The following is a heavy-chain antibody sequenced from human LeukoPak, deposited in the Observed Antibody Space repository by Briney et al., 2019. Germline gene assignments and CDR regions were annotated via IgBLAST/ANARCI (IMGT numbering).Heavy chain of an antibody. CDR1: GFTFSNYG. D-gene: IGHD4-11*01. Sequence: GGSLRLSCAASGFTFSNYGMHWVRQAPGKGLDWVAFIQYDGSNKYYADSVKGRFTISRDNSKNTLYLQMNSLRAEDTAVYYCARDGTVTYYFDYWGQGTLVTVSS. V-gene: IGHV3-30*02. J-gene: IGHJ4*02. CDR3: ARDGTVTYYFDY. CDR2: IQYDGSNK.